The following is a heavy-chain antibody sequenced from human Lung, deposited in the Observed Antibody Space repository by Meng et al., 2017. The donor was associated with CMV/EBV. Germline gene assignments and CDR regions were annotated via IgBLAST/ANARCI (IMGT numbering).Heavy chain of an antibody. Sequence: QVQLQASGPGLVETSETLSLTCTVSGGSISSYYWSWIRQFAGKGLEWIGRIYTSGTTIYNPSLKSRLTLSLDTSKNQFSLKLNSVTAADTAVYYCARAEADTGNFDYWGQGTLVTVSS. CDR2: IYTSGTT. CDR1: GGSISSYY. J-gene: IGHJ4*02. V-gene: IGHV4-4*07. CDR3: ARAEADTGNFDY. D-gene: IGHD6-19*01.